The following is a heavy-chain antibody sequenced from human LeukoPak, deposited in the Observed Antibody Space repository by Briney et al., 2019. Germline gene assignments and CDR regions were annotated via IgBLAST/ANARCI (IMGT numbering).Heavy chain of an antibody. CDR3: ARAPSEIGGYYPEYFRH. Sequence: GGSLRLSCAASGFTFSSYWMHWVRQAPGKGLVWVSRIKGDGSTRYADSVKGRFTISRDNAKNTVSLQMNSLRAEDTGVYYCARAPSEIGGYYPEYFRHWGQGTLVTVSP. CDR1: GFTFSSYW. CDR2: IKGDGST. J-gene: IGHJ1*01. V-gene: IGHV3-74*01. D-gene: IGHD3-22*01.